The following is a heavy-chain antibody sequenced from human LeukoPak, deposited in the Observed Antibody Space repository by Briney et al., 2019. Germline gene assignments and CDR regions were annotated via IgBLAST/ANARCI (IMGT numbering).Heavy chain of an antibody. CDR3: ARVHYYDRSTYWLDY. D-gene: IGHD3-22*01. CDR1: RGSFSGFR. CDR2: INHSGST. Sequence: SETLSLTCAVHRGSFSGFRWSWIRQPPGKGLEWIGEINHSGSTKYNPSLKSRVTISVDTPKNLFSLNLNAVTAADTAVYYCARVHYYDRSTYWLDYWGQGTLVTVSS. V-gene: IGHV4-34*01. J-gene: IGHJ4*02.